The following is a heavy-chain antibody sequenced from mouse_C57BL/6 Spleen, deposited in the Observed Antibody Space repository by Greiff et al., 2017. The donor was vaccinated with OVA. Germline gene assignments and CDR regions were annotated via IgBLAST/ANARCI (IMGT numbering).Heavy chain of an antibody. V-gene: IGHV1-26*01. Sequence: VQLQQSGPELVKPGASVKISCKASGYTFTDYYMNWVKQSHGKSLEWIGDINPNNGGTSYNQKFKGKATLTVDKSSSTAYMELRSLTSEDSAVYYCARRRLDSSGYVGFAYWGQGTLVTVSA. J-gene: IGHJ3*01. CDR2: INPNNGGT. CDR1: GYTFTDYY. D-gene: IGHD3-2*02. CDR3: ARRRLDSSGYVGFAY.